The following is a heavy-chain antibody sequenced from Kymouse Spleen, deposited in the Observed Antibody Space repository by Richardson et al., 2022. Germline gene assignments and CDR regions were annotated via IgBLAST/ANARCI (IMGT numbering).Heavy chain of an antibody. CDR2: INHSGST. Sequence: QVQLQQWGAGLLKPSETLSLTCAVYGGSFSGYYWSWIRQPPGKGLEWIGEINHSGSTNYNPSLKSRVTISVDTSKNQFSLKLSSVTAADTAVYYCAREGIGWNYEGNYFDYWGQGTLVTVSS. D-gene: IGHD1-7*01. CDR3: AREGIGWNYEGNYFDY. J-gene: IGHJ4*02. CDR1: GGSFSGYY. V-gene: IGHV4-34*01.